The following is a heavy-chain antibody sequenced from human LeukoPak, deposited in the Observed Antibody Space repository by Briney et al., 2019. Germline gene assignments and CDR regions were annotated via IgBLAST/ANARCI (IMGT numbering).Heavy chain of an antibody. CDR2: IYPGDSDT. V-gene: IGHV5-51*01. J-gene: IGHJ4*02. Sequence: GESLKTSCKGSGYSFTSYWIGWVRQMPGKGLEWMGIIYPGDSDTRYSPSFQGQVTISADKSIGTAYLQWSSLKASDTAMYYCARLPYSGYDSPPLRFDYWGQGTLVTVSS. D-gene: IGHD5-12*01. CDR3: ARLPYSGYDSPPLRFDY. CDR1: GYSFTSYW.